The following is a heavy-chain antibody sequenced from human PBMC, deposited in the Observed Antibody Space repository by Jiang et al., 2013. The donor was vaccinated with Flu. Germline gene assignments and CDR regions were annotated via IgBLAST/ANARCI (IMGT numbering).Heavy chain of an antibody. Sequence: RLSCAASGFTFSSYGMHWVRQAPGRGLEWVAIISYDASNKYYADSVKGRFTISRDSSKNTVYLQMNSLRTKDTAVYYCAKDRGGGYCSGGNCFVGLPNYWGQGTLVTVSS. CDR2: ISYDASNK. J-gene: IGHJ4*02. CDR1: GFTFSSYG. CDR3: AKDRGGGYCSGGNCFVGLPNY. V-gene: IGHV3-30*18. D-gene: IGHD2-15*01.